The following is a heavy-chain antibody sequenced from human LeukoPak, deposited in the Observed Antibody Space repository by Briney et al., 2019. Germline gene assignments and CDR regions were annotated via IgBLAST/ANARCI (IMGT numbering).Heavy chain of an antibody. J-gene: IGHJ5*02. CDR1: GYTFSGYY. CDR2: INPNTGGT. D-gene: IGHD3-10*01. V-gene: IGHV1-2*02. Sequence: AASVKVSCKASGYTFSGYYIHWVRQAPGQGLEWMGWINPNTGGTKYAQKFQDRVTMTRDTSISTAYMELSRLRSDDTAVYYCARPLRVTMIRGAAFRASSDFDPWGQGTLVTVSS. CDR3: ARPLRVTMIRGAAFRASSDFDP.